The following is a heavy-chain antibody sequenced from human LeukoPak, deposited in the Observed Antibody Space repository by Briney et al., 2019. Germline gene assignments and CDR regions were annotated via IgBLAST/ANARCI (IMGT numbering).Heavy chain of an antibody. CDR2: IKSKTDGGTT. D-gene: IGHD1-1*01. J-gene: IGHJ2*01. CDR1: GLTFTNAW. Sequence: GGSLRLTCAASGLTFTNAWMSWVRQAPGKGLEWIGRIKSKTDGGTTDYAAPVKGRFTISRDDSENTLYLQMNSLKTEDTAVYFCTTETNWYFDLWGRGTLVTVSS. CDR3: TTETNWYFDL. V-gene: IGHV3-15*01.